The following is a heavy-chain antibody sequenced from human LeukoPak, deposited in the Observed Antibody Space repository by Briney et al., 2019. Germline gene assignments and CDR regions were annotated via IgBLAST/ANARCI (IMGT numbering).Heavy chain of an antibody. CDR2: INPNSGGT. Sequence: ASVKVSCKASGYTFTGYYMHWVRQAPGQGLEWMGWINPNSGGTNYAQKFQGRVTMTRDTSISTAYMELSRLRSDDTAVYYCARDREIVVVPAAIPIGYNWFDPWGQGTLVTVSS. J-gene: IGHJ5*02. D-gene: IGHD2-2*01. CDR3: ARDREIVVVPAAIPIGYNWFDP. V-gene: IGHV1-2*02. CDR1: GYTFTGYY.